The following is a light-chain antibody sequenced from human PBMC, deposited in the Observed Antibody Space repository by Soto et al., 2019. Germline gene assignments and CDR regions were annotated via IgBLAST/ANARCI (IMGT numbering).Light chain of an antibody. V-gene: IGKV3-11*01. CDR3: QQRSNWPT. J-gene: IGKJ1*01. CDR1: QSVSSY. CDR2: DAS. Sequence: DIVLTQSPATMSLSPGERATLSCRASQSVSSYLAWYQQKPGQAPRLHIYDASNTATGIPARFSGSGSGTDFSLSISSLEPEDFAVYYCQQRSNWPTFGQGTKVQIK.